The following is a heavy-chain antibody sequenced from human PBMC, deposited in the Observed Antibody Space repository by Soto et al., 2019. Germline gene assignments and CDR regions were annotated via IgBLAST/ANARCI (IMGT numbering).Heavy chain of an antibody. CDR2: IYYSGST. J-gene: IGHJ4*02. D-gene: IGHD4-17*01. CDR3: ARQNYGDYDY. V-gene: IGHV4-39*01. Sequence: SETLSLTCTVSGGSISSSSYYWGWIRQPPGKGLEWIGSIYYSGSTYYNPSLKSRVTISVNTSKNQFSLKLSSVTAADTTVYYCARQNYGDYDYWGQGTLVTVSS. CDR1: GGSISSSSYY.